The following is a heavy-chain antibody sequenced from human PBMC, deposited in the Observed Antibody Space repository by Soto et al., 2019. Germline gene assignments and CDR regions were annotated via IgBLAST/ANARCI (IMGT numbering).Heavy chain of an antibody. CDR3: ERVGIAGHWFDP. V-gene: IGHV4-31*03. CDR1: NGYINSGGFY. D-gene: IGHD2-2*03. CDR2: IFHSGST. Sequence: QVQLQESGPGLLKPSQTLSLTCNVSNGYINSGGFYWSWIRQHPGKGLEWIGYIFHSGSTLYNPSLNSRVSLSADKSKNKLSLNIRSVTVADTAVYYCERVGIAGHWFDPWGQGILVTVSS. J-gene: IGHJ5*02.